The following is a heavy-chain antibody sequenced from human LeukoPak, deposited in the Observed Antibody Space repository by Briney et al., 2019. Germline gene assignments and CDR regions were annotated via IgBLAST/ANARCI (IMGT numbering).Heavy chain of an antibody. D-gene: IGHD3-10*01. CDR3: AREMSGSNDAFDI. CDR1: GFTFSSYA. Sequence: AGGSLRLSCAASGFTFSSYAMSWVRQAPGKGLEWVSAISGSGGSTYYADSVKGRFTISRENAKNSLYLQMHGLTAGDTAVYYCAREMSGSNDAFDIWGPGTMVTVSS. CDR2: ISGSGGST. J-gene: IGHJ3*02. V-gene: IGHV3-23*01.